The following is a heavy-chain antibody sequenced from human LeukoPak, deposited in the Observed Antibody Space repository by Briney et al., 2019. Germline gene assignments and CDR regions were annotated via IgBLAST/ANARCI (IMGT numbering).Heavy chain of an antibody. CDR1: GYTVTSYY. J-gene: IGHJ6*02. D-gene: IGHD4-17*01. CDR3: ARWTGLRDGDYGYYYYGMDV. Sequence: ASVKVSCKASGYTVTSYYMHWVGQTPGQGLEWMGILNPSGGSSSYAQKFQGRATLTRATSTSTVYMELRSLRSDDTAVYYCARWTGLRDGDYGYYYYGMDVWGQGTTVTVSS. V-gene: IGHV1-46*01. CDR2: LNPSGGSS.